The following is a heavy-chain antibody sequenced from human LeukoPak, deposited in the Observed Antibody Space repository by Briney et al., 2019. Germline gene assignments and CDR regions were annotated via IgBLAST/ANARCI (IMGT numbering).Heavy chain of an antibody. J-gene: IGHJ4*02. Sequence: GGSQTLSCAASGFTFKNYALSWVRQARGEGLEGVSGFSVNGRDTYYADFVKGRFTIARDIAKNTLYLQINSLRAEDTATYYCAKPGRTAAGLFDSWGQGTLVTVSS. CDR3: AKPGRTAAGLFDS. CDR2: FSVNGRDT. D-gene: IGHD6-13*01. V-gene: IGHV3-23*01. CDR1: GFTFKNYA.